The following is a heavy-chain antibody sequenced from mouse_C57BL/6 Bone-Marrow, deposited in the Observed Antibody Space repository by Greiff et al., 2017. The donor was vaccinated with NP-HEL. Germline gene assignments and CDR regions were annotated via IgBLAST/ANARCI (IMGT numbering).Heavy chain of an antibody. Sequence: VQLQQPGAELVKPGASVKMSCKASGYTFTSYWITWVTQRPGQGLEWIGDIYPGSGSTNYYEKFKSKATLTVDTTASTAYMQLSSLTSEDSAVYYCARELRRWYWDYWGQGTTLTVSS. CDR2: IYPGSGST. V-gene: IGHV1-55*01. CDR1: GYTFTSYW. J-gene: IGHJ2*01. D-gene: IGHD2-12*01. CDR3: ARELRRWYWDY.